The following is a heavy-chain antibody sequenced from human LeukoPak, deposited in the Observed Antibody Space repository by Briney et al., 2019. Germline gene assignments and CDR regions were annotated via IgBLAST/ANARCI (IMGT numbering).Heavy chain of an antibody. V-gene: IGHV4-34*01. J-gene: IGHJ4*02. CDR2: INHSGST. Sequence: SETLSLTCAVYGGSFSGYYWSWIRQPPGKGLEWIGEINHSGSTNYNPSLESRVTISVDTSKNQFSLKLSSVTAADTAVYYCARETTGGYYFDYWGQGTLVTVSS. D-gene: IGHD3-10*01. CDR1: GGSFSGYY. CDR3: ARETTGGYYFDY.